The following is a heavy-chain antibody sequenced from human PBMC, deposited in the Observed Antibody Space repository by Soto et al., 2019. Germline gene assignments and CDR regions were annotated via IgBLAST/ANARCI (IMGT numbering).Heavy chain of an antibody. CDR2: INHSGST. Sequence: PSYTLSLTCAVSGASFSGYYWNWIREPPGKWMEWIGEINHSGSTSYNPSLKPRVTISVDTSKNHFSLNLSSVTAADTAVYYCARGGRQHLVRRNWFDPWGQGTLDTVSS. CDR3: ARGGRQHLVRRNWFDP. V-gene: IGHV4-34*01. CDR1: GASFSGYY. J-gene: IGHJ5*02. D-gene: IGHD6-13*01.